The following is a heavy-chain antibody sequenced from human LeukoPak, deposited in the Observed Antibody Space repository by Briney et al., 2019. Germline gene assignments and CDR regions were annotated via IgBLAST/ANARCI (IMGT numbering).Heavy chain of an antibody. V-gene: IGHV1-2*02. CDR2: INPNSGGT. J-gene: IGHJ6*03. CDR3: ARGPLFYYYYMDV. CDR1: GYTFTGYY. Sequence: ASVKVSCKASGYTFTGYYMHWVRQAPGQGLEWMGWINPNSGGTNYAQKFQGRVTMTRDTSISTVYTELSRLRSDDTAVYYCARGPLFYYYYMDVWGKGTTVTVSS.